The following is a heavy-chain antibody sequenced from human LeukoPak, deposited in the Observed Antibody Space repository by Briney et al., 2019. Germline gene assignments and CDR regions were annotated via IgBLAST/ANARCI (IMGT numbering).Heavy chain of an antibody. CDR2: ISHRGSP. CDR1: GYSIDTGYN. CDR3: ARVRDGSLFDN. D-gene: IGHD1-26*01. Sequence: QAQLQESGPGLVKPSETLSLTCTVSGYSIDTGYNWAWIRQPPGKRPEWIGSISHRGSPTYDPSARGRATISADTSKNQFSLKMSAVTAADTAVYYCARVRDGSLFDNWGQGTLVTVSS. V-gene: IGHV4-38-2*02. J-gene: IGHJ4*02.